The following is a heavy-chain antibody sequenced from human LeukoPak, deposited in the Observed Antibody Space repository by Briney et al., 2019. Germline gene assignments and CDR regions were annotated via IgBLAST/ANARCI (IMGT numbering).Heavy chain of an antibody. Sequence: SETLSLTCAVYGGSFSGYYWSWIRQPPGKGLEWIGEINHSGSTYYNPSLKSRVTISVDTSKNQFSLKLSSVTAADTAVYYCASSSYGDYGLADYWGQGTLVTVSS. V-gene: IGHV4-34*01. D-gene: IGHD4-17*01. J-gene: IGHJ4*02. CDR3: ASSSYGDYGLADY. CDR1: GGSFSGYY. CDR2: INHSGST.